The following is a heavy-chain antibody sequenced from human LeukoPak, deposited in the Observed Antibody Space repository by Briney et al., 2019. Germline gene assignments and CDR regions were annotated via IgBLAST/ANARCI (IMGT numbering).Heavy chain of an antibody. J-gene: IGHJ6*02. Sequence: GGSLRPSCAASGFNFGTYAMNWVRQAPRKGLEWVSSISGSTGSTYYADSVKGRFTISRDNSKNTLSLQMKSLRADDTAVYYCARDGEPRYWGSGFYYGMDVWGQGATVTVSS. V-gene: IGHV3-23*01. CDR1: GFNFGTYA. D-gene: IGHD7-27*01. CDR3: ARDGEPRYWGSGFYYGMDV. CDR2: ISGSTGST.